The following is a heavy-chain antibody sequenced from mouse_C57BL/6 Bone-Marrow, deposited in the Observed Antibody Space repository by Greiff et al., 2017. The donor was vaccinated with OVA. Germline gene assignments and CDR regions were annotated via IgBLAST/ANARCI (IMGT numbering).Heavy chain of an antibody. J-gene: IGHJ1*03. CDR3: AYYYGSSYPYWYFDV. CDR1: GYTFTSYW. V-gene: IGHV1-55*01. CDR2: IYPGSGST. Sequence: QVQLQQPGAELVKPGASVKMSCKASGYTFTSYWITWVKQRPGQGLEWSGDIYPGSGSTNYNEKFKSKATLTVDTSSSTAYMQLSSLTSEDSAVYYCAYYYGSSYPYWYFDVWGTGTTVTVSS. D-gene: IGHD1-1*01.